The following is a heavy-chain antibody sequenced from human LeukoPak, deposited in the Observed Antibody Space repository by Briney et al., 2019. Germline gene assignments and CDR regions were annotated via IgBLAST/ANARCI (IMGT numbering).Heavy chain of an antibody. Sequence: PGGSLRLSCAASGFTFSSYGMHWVRQAPGKGLEWVAVISYDGSNKYYADSVKGRFTTSRDNSKNTLYLQMNSLRAEDTAVYYCAKSGWNDGVAYFDYWGQGTLVTVSS. CDR3: AKSGWNDGVAYFDY. J-gene: IGHJ4*02. CDR1: GFTFSSYG. CDR2: ISYDGSNK. V-gene: IGHV3-30*18. D-gene: IGHD1-1*01.